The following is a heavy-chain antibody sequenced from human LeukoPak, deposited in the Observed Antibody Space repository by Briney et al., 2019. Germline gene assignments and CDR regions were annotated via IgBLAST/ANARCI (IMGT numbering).Heavy chain of an antibody. CDR2: IYYSGST. D-gene: IGHD3-9*01. J-gene: IGHJ6*02. CDR1: GGSISSYY. V-gene: IGHV4-59*01. Sequence: PSETLSLTCTVSGGSISSYYWSWIRQPPGKGLEWIGYIYYSGSTNYNPSLKSRVTISVDTSKNQFSLKLSSVTAADPAVYYCGRGDLDILTGYPSRGGDVWGQGTTVTVSS. CDR3: GRGDLDILTGYPSRGGDV.